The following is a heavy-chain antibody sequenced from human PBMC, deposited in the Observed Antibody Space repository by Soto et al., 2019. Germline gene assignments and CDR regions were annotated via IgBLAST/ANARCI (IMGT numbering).Heavy chain of an antibody. CDR3: AKGKTSGWYYFDF. CDR1: GFTFDSCA. J-gene: IGHJ4*02. Sequence: GGSLRLSCAASGFTFDSCAMSWVRQAPGKGLEWILGISGSGGSTYYADSVKGRFTISRDNSKNTVYLQMNSLRADDTAVYYCAKGKTSGWYYFDFWGQGTLVTVSS. CDR2: ISGSGGST. V-gene: IGHV3-23*01. D-gene: IGHD6-19*01.